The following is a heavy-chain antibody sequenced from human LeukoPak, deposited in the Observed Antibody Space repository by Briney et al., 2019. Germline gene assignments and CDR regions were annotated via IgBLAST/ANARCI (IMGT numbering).Heavy chain of an antibody. CDR2: IKQDGSEK. Sequence: GGSLRLSCVASGFTFSSYWMSWVRQAPGKGLEWVANIKQDGSEKYYVDSVKGRFTISRDNAKNSLYLQMNSLRAEDTAVYYCARDQTKWEPLRRRDYYYMDVWGKGTTVTVSS. CDR1: GFTFSSYW. D-gene: IGHD1-26*01. CDR3: ARDQTKWEPLRRRDYYYMDV. J-gene: IGHJ6*03. V-gene: IGHV3-7*01.